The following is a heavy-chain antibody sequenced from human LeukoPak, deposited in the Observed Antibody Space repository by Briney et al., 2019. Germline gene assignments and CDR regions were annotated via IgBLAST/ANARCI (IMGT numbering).Heavy chain of an antibody. D-gene: IGHD2-21*02. J-gene: IGHJ3*02. CDR3: ATTPHPDSAYCGGDCYPDAFYI. Sequence: ASVKVSCKASGYTFTSYGINWVRQAPGQGLEWMGWISAYNGNTTYAQKLQGRVTMTTDTSTSTAYMELRSLRSDDTGVYYCATTPHPDSAYCGGDCYPDAFYIWGQGTMCTVSS. CDR2: ISAYNGNT. CDR1: GYTFTSYG. V-gene: IGHV1-18*01.